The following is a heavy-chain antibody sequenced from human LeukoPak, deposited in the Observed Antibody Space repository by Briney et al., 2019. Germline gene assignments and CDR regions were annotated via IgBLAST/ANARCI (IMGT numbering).Heavy chain of an antibody. D-gene: IGHD3-22*01. Sequence: GGSLRLSCTASGFTFGDYAMSWFRQAPGKGLEWVGFIRSKAYGGTTEYAASVKGRFTISRDDSKSIAYLQMNSLKTEDTAVYYCTRDEVTYYYDSSGYGYYWGQGTLVTVSS. CDR2: IRSKAYGGTT. CDR1: GFTFGDYA. J-gene: IGHJ4*02. CDR3: TRDEVTYYYDSSGYGYY. V-gene: IGHV3-49*03.